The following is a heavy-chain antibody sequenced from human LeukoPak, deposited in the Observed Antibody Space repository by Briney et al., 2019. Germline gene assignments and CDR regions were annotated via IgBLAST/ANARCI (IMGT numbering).Heavy chain of an antibody. CDR1: GFTFSNYW. J-gene: IGHJ4*02. D-gene: IGHD5-24*01. CDR3: AKSGYNRFDY. V-gene: IGHV3-7*01. Sequence: GGSLRLSCAVSGFTFSNYWMSWARQSPGKGLEWVANIYLDGSRAYYVDSVKGRFTISRDNAKNSLFLQMNSLSAEDTAVYYCAKSGYNRFDYWGQGTLVTVSS. CDR2: IYLDGSRA.